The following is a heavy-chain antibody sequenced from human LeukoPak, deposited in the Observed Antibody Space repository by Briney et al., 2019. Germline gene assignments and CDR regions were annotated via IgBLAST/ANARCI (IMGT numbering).Heavy chain of an antibody. CDR1: GFTFSSYS. Sequence: GGSLRLSCAASGFTFSSYSMSWVRQAPGKGLEWVSAITGNGGGTYYADSVKGRLTISRDNAKNTLYLQMNSLRAEDTAVYYCAKVQIGVDHYYDSSGYLFDYWGEGALVTVSS. CDR3: AKVQIGVDHYYDSSGYLFDY. V-gene: IGHV3-23*01. D-gene: IGHD3-22*01. CDR2: ITGNGGGT. J-gene: IGHJ4*02.